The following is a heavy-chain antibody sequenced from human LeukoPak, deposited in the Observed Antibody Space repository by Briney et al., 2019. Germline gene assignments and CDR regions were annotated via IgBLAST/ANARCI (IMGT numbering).Heavy chain of an antibody. J-gene: IGHJ6*02. Sequence: GGSLRLSCAASGFTFDDYAMHWVRQAPGKGLEWVSGISWSSGSIGYADSVKGRFTISRDNAKNSLYLQVNSLRAEDTALYYCAKDTCSGGSCYVYYFYGMDVWGQGTTVTVSS. D-gene: IGHD2-15*01. CDR2: ISWSSGSI. CDR1: GFTFDDYA. V-gene: IGHV3-9*01. CDR3: AKDTCSGGSCYVYYFYGMDV.